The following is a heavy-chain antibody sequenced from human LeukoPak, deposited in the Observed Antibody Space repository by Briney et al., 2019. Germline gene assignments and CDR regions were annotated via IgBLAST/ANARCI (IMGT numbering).Heavy chain of an antibody. Sequence: ASVKVSCKASGYTFTGYYMHWVRQAPGQGLEWMGWINPNSGGTNYAQKFQGWVTMTRDTSISTAYMELSRLRSEDTAVYYCARLKYCTNGVCYAGFDYWGQGTLVTVSS. J-gene: IGHJ4*02. CDR3: ARLKYCTNGVCYAGFDY. V-gene: IGHV1-2*04. D-gene: IGHD2-8*01. CDR1: GYTFTGYY. CDR2: INPNSGGT.